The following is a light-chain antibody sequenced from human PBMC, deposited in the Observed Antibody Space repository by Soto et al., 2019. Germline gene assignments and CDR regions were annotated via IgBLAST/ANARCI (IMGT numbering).Light chain of an antibody. CDR2: EVS. CDR3: SSYTSRTSVV. J-gene: IGLJ2*01. CDR1: SSDVGRYNY. Sequence: QSALTQPASVSGSPGQSITISCTGTSSDVGRYNYVSWYQQYPVKAPKLIIFEVSIRPSGVSNRFSGSKSGTTASLTISGLQIEDEADYYCSSYTSRTSVVFGGGTKLTVL. V-gene: IGLV2-14*01.